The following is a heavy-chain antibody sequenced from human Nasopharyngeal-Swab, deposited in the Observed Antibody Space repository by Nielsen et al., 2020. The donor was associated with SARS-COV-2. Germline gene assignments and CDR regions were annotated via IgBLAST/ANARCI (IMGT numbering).Heavy chain of an antibody. CDR3: ARDQAGTIFGVVIMNYGMDV. CDR2: IKPSGGST. D-gene: IGHD3-3*01. V-gene: IGHV1-46*01. J-gene: IGHJ6*02. Sequence: ASVKVSCKASGYTFTSYYMHWVRQAPGQGLEWMGIIKPSGGSTNYAQKFQGRVTMTRDTSTSTVCMELSSLRSEETAVYYCARDQAGTIFGVVIMNYGMDVWGQGTTVTVSS. CDR1: GYTFTSYY.